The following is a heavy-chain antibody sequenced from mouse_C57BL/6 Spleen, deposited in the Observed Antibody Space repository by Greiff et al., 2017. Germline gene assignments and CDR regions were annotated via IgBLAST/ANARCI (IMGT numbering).Heavy chain of an antibody. CDR2: IHPNSGST. CDR1: GYTFTSYW. D-gene: IGHD1-1*01. CDR3: RGPIRGVAY. Sequence: QVQLQQPGAELVKPGASVKLSCKASGYTFTSYWMHWVKQRPGQGLEWIGMIHPNSGSTNYNEKFKSKATLTVDKSSSTAYVQLSSLTSGDSAVYCCRGPIRGVAYWGQGTLVTVSA. V-gene: IGHV1-64*01. J-gene: IGHJ3*01.